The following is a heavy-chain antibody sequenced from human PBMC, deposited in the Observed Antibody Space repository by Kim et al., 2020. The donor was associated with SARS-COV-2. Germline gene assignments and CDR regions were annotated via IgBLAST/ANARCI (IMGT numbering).Heavy chain of an antibody. J-gene: IGHJ4*02. CDR2: IVASGGST. V-gene: IGHV3-23*01. Sequence: GGSLRLSCAASGFTFSSYAMSWVRQAPGKGLEWVSAIVASGGSTYYADSVKGRFTISRDNSQSTLYLQVNTLRAEDTAVYYCSKDDGYDGNLFDYWGQGT. CDR3: SKDDGYDGNLFDY. CDR1: GFTFSSYA. D-gene: IGHD5-12*01.